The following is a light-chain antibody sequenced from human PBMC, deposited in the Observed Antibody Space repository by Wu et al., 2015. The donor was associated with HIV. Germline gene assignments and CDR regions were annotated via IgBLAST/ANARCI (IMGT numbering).Light chain of an antibody. Sequence: AIQLTQSPSSPSASLGDRVTISCRASQGIRTTLAWYQQKPGKPPSLLIYDASTLKSGVPSRFSGSGSGTDFTLTISSLQPEDCATYYCQQFDSYPPSTFGQGTKLEIK. CDR2: DAS. J-gene: IGKJ2*01. V-gene: IGKV1-13*02. CDR3: QQFDSYPPST. CDR1: QGIRTT.